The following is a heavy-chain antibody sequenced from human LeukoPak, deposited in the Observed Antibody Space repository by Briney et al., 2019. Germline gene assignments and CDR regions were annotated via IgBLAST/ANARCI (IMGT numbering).Heavy chain of an antibody. Sequence: SVKVSCKASGGTFSSYAISWVRQAPGQGLEWMGGIIPIFGTANYAQKFQGRVTITADESTSTAYMELSSLRSEDTAVYYCARAIAGVSTVPGSFDYWGQGTLVTVSS. CDR3: ARAIAGVSTVPGSFDY. V-gene: IGHV1-69*13. CDR1: GGTFSSYA. J-gene: IGHJ4*02. D-gene: IGHD1-26*01. CDR2: IIPIFGTA.